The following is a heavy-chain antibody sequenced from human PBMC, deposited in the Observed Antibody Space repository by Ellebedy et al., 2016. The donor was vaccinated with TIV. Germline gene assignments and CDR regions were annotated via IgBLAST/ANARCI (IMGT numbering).Heavy chain of an antibody. CDR3: AKDSGRSGWISDY. J-gene: IGHJ4*02. D-gene: IGHD3-10*01. CDR1: GFTFSSYW. Sequence: GESLKISCAASGFTFSSYWMTWVRQAPGKGLEWVANIKQDGGETYYVGSVRGRFTISRDNARNSLYLQMDSLRVEDTAIYFCAKDSGRSGWISDYWGQGTLVTVSS. CDR2: IKQDGGET. V-gene: IGHV3-7*03.